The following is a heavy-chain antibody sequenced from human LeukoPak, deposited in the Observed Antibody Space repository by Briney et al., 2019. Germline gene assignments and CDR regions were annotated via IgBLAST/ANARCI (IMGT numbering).Heavy chain of an antibody. V-gene: IGHV3-30-3*01. D-gene: IGHD1-26*01. Sequence: GGSLRLSCAASGFTFSSYAMHWVRQAPGKGLEWVAVISYDGSNKYYADSVKGRFTISRDNAKNSLYLQMNSLRAEDTALYYCARGNRGSYYGGDSWGQGTLVTVSS. CDR1: GFTFSSYA. CDR2: ISYDGSNK. CDR3: ARGNRGSYYGGDS. J-gene: IGHJ4*02.